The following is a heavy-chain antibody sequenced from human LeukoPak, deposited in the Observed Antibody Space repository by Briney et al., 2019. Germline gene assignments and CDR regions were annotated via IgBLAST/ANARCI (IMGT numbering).Heavy chain of an antibody. J-gene: IGHJ4*02. CDR3: AKDLTYYDFWSGSDYFDY. D-gene: IGHD3-3*01. V-gene: IGHV3-23*01. CDR2: ISGSGGST. Sequence: GGSLRLSCAASGFTFSSYAMSWVRQAPGKGLEWVSAISGSGGSTYYADSVKVRFTISRDNSKNTLYLQMNSLRAEDTAVYYCAKDLTYYDFWSGSDYFDYWGQGTLVTVSS. CDR1: GFTFSSYA.